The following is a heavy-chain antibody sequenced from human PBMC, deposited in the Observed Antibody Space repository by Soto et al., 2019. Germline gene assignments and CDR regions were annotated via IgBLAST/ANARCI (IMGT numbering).Heavy chain of an antibody. CDR3: AKIGDIFGGYYFDY. J-gene: IGHJ4*02. CDR1: GFTFSSYA. D-gene: IGHD3-3*01. V-gene: IGHV3-23*01. CDR2: ISGSGGST. Sequence: GGSLRLSCAASGFTFSSYAMSWVRQAPGKGLEWVSAISGSGGSTYYADSVKGRFSISRDNSKNTLYLQMNSLRAEDTAVYYCAKIGDIFGGYYFDYWGQGTLVTVSS.